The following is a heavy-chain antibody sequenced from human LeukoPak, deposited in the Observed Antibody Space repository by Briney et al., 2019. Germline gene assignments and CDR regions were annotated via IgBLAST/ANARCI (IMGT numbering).Heavy chain of an antibody. CDR2: INAGNGNT. Sequence: XSVKVSCKASGYTFTSYAMHWVRQAPGQRLEWMGWINAGNGNTKYSQKFQGRVTITRDTSASTAYMELSSLRSEDTAVYYCARELGYCSSTSCYAGYYYYYGMDVWGQGTTVTVSS. V-gene: IGHV1-3*01. CDR1: GYTFTSYA. CDR3: ARELGYCSSTSCYAGYYYYYGMDV. J-gene: IGHJ6*02. D-gene: IGHD2-2*03.